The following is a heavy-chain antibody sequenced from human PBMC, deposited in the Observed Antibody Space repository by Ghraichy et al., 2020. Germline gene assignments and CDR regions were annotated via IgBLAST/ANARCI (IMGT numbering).Heavy chain of an antibody. CDR1: GGSFSGYY. Sequence: SQTLSLTCAVYGGSFSGYYWSWIRQPPGKGLEWIGEINHSGSTNYNPSLKSRVTISVDTSKNQFSLKLSSVTAADTAVYYCARAEYCSGGSCYSFLGRISANWFDPWGQGTLVTVSS. CDR3: ARAEYCSGGSCYSFLGRISANWFDP. CDR2: INHSGST. D-gene: IGHD2-15*01. J-gene: IGHJ5*02. V-gene: IGHV4-34*01.